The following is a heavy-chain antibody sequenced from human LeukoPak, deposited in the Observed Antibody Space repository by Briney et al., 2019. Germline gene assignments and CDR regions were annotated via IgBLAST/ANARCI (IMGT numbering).Heavy chain of an antibody. J-gene: IGHJ4*02. D-gene: IGHD3-22*01. CDR3: AKRGVVIRVILVGFHKEAYYFDS. CDR2: ISDSGGRT. Sequence: GGSLRLSCAVSGITLSNYSMSWVRQAPGKGLEWVAGISDSGGRTNYADSVQGRFPISRDNPRNTLYLQMTSLRAEDTAVYFCAKRGVVIRVILVGFHKEAYYFDSWGQGALVTVSS. V-gene: IGHV3-23*01. CDR1: GITLSNYS.